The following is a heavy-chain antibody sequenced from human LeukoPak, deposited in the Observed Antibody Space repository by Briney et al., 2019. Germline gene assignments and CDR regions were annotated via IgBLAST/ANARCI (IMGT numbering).Heavy chain of an antibody. Sequence: GASVKVSCKASGGTFSSYAISWVRQAPGQGLEWMGRIIPILGIANYAQKFQGRVTITADKSTSTAYMELSSLRSEDTAVYYCASEPENGRGVSVAGFYWGQGTLVTVSS. CDR1: GGTFSSYA. D-gene: IGHD6-19*01. CDR3: ASEPENGRGVSVAGFY. V-gene: IGHV1-69*04. CDR2: IIPILGIA. J-gene: IGHJ4*02.